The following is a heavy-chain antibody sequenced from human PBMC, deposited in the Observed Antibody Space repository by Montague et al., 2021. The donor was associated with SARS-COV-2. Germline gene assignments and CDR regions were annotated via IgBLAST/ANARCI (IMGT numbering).Heavy chain of an antibody. Sequence: CAISGDSVSTNNTTWNWVRQSPSGDLEWLGRTYFRSKWYNDYAVSVKSRITINPDTSKNQFSLQLKSVTPKDTAIYFCGRVSAPAGTFDFWGQGTLVTVSS. CDR1: GDSVSTNNTT. CDR3: GRVSAPAGTFDF. J-gene: IGHJ4*02. CDR2: TYFRSKWYN. D-gene: IGHD6-13*01. V-gene: IGHV6-1*01.